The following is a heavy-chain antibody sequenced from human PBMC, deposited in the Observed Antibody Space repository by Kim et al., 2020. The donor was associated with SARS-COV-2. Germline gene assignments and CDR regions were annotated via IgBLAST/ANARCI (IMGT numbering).Heavy chain of an antibody. J-gene: IGHJ5*02. D-gene: IGHD5-12*01. CDR2: T. V-gene: IGHV4-34*01. CDR3: AGGWLLGWFDP. Sequence: TNYNPSHKSQVTISVDTSKNQFSLKLSSVTAADTAVYYCAGGWLLGWFDPWGQGTLVTVSS.